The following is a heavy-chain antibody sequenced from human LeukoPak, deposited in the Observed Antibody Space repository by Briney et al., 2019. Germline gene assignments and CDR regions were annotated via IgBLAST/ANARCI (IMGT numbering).Heavy chain of an antibody. J-gene: IGHJ4*02. CDR1: GFTFSSYS. CDR2: VNSRSSYI. Sequence: GGSLRVSCAASGFTFSSYSMKWVRQDPGKGLEWVSYVNSRSSYIYYADSVKGRFTISRDNAKNSLYLQMNSLRAEDTAVYYCARDSWHYDSSGSIQLPFDYWGQGTLVTVSS. V-gene: IGHV3-21*05. D-gene: IGHD3-22*01. CDR3: ARDSWHYDSSGSIQLPFDY.